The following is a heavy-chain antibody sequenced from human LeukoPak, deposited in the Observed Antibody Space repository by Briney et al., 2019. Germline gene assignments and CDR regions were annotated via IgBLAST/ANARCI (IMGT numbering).Heavy chain of an antibody. CDR2: MNPNSDNT. CDR1: GYTFTSYD. Sequence: ASVTVSCTASGYTFTSYDINWVRQATGQGLEWMGWMNPNSDNTGYAQKFQGRVTMTRNTSISTAYMELSSLRSEDTAVYYCARGLPHIGYDFWSGYYTGYYYYGTDVWGQGTTVTVSS. D-gene: IGHD3-3*01. CDR3: ARGLPHIGYDFWSGYYTGYYYYGTDV. V-gene: IGHV1-8*01. J-gene: IGHJ6*02.